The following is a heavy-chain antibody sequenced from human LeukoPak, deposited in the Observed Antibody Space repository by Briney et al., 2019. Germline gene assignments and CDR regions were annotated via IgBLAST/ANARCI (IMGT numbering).Heavy chain of an antibody. V-gene: IGHV3-48*04. D-gene: IGHD3-16*02. J-gene: IGHJ4*02. CDR1: GFTFSSYS. Sequence: GGSLRLSCAASGFTFSSYSMNWVRQAPGKGLEWVSYISSSSSTIYYADSVKGRFTISRDNAKNSLYLQMNSLRAEDTAVYYCARGGVWGSYRAAFDYWGQGTLVTVSS. CDR3: ARGGVWGSYRAAFDY. CDR2: ISSSSSTI.